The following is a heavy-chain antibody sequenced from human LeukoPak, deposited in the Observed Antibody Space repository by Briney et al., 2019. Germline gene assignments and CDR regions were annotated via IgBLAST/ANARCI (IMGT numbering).Heavy chain of an antibody. CDR2: ISGSGGST. CDR1: GFTFSSYA. D-gene: IGHD2-2*01. CDR3: AKDGIVVVPAAPLDYYYMDV. Sequence: GGPLRLSCAASGFTFSSYAMSWVRQAPGKGLEWVSAISGSGGSTYYADSVRGRFTISRDNSKNTLYLQMNSLRAEDTAVYYCAKDGIVVVPAAPLDYYYMDVWGKGTTVTVSS. V-gene: IGHV3-23*01. J-gene: IGHJ6*03.